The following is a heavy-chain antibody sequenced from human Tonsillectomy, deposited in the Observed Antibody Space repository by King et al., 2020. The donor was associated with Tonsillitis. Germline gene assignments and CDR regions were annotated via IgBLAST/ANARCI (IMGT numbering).Heavy chain of an antibody. J-gene: IGHJ4*02. CDR1: GGSISSYY. CDR3: ARLGGVHCSGGGCYDPAEDY. D-gene: IGHD2-15*01. V-gene: IGHV4-59*08. Sequence: LQLQESGPGLVKPSETLSLTCTVSGGSISSYYWSWIRQPPGKGLEWIGYIYYSGGTNYNPSLKSRVTISVDTSKKQFSLKLTSVTAADTAVYYCARLGGVHCSGGGCYDPAEDYWGQGTLVTVSS. CDR2: IYYSGGT.